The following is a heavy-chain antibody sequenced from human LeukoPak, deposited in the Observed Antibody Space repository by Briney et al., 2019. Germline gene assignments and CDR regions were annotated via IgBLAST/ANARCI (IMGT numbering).Heavy chain of an antibody. D-gene: IGHD2-2*01. CDR2: LYYSGST. V-gene: IGHV4-39*01. J-gene: IGHJ4*02. CDR1: GGSISSGSYY. CDR3: ARHSSQSFDY. Sequence: SETLSLTCTVSGGSISSGSYYWGWIRQPPGKGLEWIGSLYYSGSTYYNQSLKSRVTISVDTSKNQFSLKLSSVTAADTAVYYCARHSSQSFDYWGQGTLVTVSS.